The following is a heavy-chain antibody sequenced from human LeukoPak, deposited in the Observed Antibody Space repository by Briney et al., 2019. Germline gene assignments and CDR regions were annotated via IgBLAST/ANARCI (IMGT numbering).Heavy chain of an antibody. CDR3: ARDRGYYVFDY. V-gene: IGHV3-7*01. CDR1: GITFSNYW. D-gene: IGHD3-22*01. J-gene: IGHJ4*02. Sequence: GGSLRLSCAASGITFSNYWMTWVRQAPGKGLEWVAHVKPDGSEKSYVDSVKGRFTISRDNAQNSLYLQMNSLRAEDTAVYYCARDRGYYVFDYWGQGTLVTVSS. CDR2: VKPDGSEK.